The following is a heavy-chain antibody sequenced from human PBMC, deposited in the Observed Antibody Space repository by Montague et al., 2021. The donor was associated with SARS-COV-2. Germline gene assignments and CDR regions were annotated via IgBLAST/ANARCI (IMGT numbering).Heavy chain of an antibody. CDR2: ISGSGSAT. CDR1: GFTFNSYG. V-gene: IGHV3-21*06. D-gene: IGHD6-13*01. Sequence: SLRLSCAASGFTFNSYGMIWIRQTPGKGLEWVSAISGSGSATHYIDSVRGRFTISRDNSENSLYLQMDNLRVQDTAMYYCARDRGHSWWDWGQGTLVTVSS. CDR3: ARDRGHSWWD. J-gene: IGHJ4*02.